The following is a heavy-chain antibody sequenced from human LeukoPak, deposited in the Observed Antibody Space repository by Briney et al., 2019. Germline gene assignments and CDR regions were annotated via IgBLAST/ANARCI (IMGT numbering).Heavy chain of an antibody. CDR2: INPSGGST. J-gene: IGHJ4*02. D-gene: IGHD6-25*01. V-gene: IGHV1-46*01. CDR3: AKRSSSGWHFDY. CDR1: GYTFTSYY. Sequence: ASVKVSCKASGYTFTSYYMHWVRQAPGQGLEWMGIINPSGGSTSYAQKFQGRVTMTRDTSTSTVYMELSSLRSEDTAVYYCAKRSSSGWHFDYWGQGTLVTVSS.